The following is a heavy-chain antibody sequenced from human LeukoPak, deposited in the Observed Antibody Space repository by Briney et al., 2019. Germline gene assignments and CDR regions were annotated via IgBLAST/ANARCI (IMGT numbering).Heavy chain of an antibody. V-gene: IGHV3-33*01. CDR2: IWYDGSNK. CDR1: GFTFSSYG. CDR3: ARRGAAAENYFDY. Sequence: PGGSLRLSCAASGFTFSSYGMHWVRQAPGKGLEWVAVIWYDGSNKYYADSVKGRFTISGDNSKNTLYLQMNSLRAEDTAVYYCARRGAAAENYFDYWGQGTLVTVSS. J-gene: IGHJ4*02. D-gene: IGHD6-13*01.